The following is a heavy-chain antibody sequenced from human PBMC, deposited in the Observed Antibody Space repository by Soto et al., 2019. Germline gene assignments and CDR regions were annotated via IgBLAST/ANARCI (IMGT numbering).Heavy chain of an antibody. J-gene: IGHJ4*02. V-gene: IGHV3-11*06. CDR3: ARTLYCSGGSCYSGVDY. D-gene: IGHD2-15*01. CDR2: ISSSSSYT. CDR1: GFTFSDYY. Sequence: GSLRLSCAASGFTFSDYYMSWIRQAPGKGLEWVSYISSSSSYTNYADSVKGRFTISRDDAKNSLYLQMNRLRAEDTAVYYCARTLYCSGGSCYSGVDYWGQGTLVTVSS.